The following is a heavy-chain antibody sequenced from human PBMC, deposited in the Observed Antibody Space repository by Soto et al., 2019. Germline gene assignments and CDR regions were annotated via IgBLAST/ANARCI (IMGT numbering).Heavy chain of an antibody. J-gene: IGHJ4*02. CDR1: GASIINHY. CDR2: VSNTAST. Sequence: SETLSLTCTVSGASIINHYWAWIRQSPGRGLECIGYVSNTASTTYNPSLKNRVTISVDTSKNQFYLNLSSVTVADTALYYCVSGYYDILSGRDTKYFFDNWGQGALVTVSS. D-gene: IGHD3-9*01. V-gene: IGHV4-59*08. CDR3: VSGYYDILSGRDTKYFFDN.